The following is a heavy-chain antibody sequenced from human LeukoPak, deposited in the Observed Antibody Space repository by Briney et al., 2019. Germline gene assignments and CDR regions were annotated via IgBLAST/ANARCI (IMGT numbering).Heavy chain of an antibody. D-gene: IGHD3-22*01. Sequence: RGSLRLSSEAPGFSINRDVMNWVREAPRKGVGWVSSNSRDSDYIHYGDSVRGRFIISRDNARKDMYVEMTSLRAEDTGVYYCAREDDSSGYYDNDYWGQGTLVTVTS. CDR1: GFSINRDV. V-gene: IGHV3-21*01. J-gene: IGHJ4*02. CDR2: NSRDSDYI. CDR3: AREDDSSGYYDNDY.